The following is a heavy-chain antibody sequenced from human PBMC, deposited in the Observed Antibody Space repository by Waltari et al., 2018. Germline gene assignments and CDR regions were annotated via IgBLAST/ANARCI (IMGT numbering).Heavy chain of an antibody. CDR1: GFTFSSYG. CDR3: AKSYGSGSYYIGY. V-gene: IGHV3-33*06. CDR2: IWYDGSNK. J-gene: IGHJ4*02. D-gene: IGHD3-10*01. Sequence: QVQLVESGGGVVQPGRSLRLSCAASGFTFSSYGMHWVRQAPGKGLEWVAVIWYDGSNKYYADSVKGRFTISRDNSKNTLYLQMNSLRAEDTAVYYCAKSYGSGSYYIGYWGQGTLVTVSS.